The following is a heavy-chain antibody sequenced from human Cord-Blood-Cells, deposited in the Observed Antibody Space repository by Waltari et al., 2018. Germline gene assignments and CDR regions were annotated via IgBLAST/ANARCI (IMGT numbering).Heavy chain of an antibody. Sequence: QVQLVESGGGVVQPGRSLRLPCAASGFTSSSYAMHWVRQAPGKGLEWVAVISYDGSNKYYADSVKGRFTISRDNSKNTLYLQMNSLRAEDTAVYYCARDSTLGYWGQGTLVTVSS. D-gene: IGHD3-16*01. J-gene: IGHJ4*02. CDR3: ARDSTLGY. CDR2: ISYDGSNK. CDR1: GFTSSSYA. V-gene: IGHV3-30-3*01.